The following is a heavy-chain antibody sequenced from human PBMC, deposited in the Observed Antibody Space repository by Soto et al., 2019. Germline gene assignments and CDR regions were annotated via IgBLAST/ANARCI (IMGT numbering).Heavy chain of an antibody. V-gene: IGHV3-21*06. CDR1: GFTFSNNN. CDR3: AREPDGYDYYGLDL. J-gene: IGHJ6*02. Sequence: PGGSLRLSCSASGFTFSNNNMVCVLQAPGKGLEWVSSISGSGSDIYYADSLKGRVSISRDNAKNTAYLQMDSLRADDTAVYFCAREPDGYDYYGLDLWGQGPPVSVSS. CDR2: ISGSGSDI.